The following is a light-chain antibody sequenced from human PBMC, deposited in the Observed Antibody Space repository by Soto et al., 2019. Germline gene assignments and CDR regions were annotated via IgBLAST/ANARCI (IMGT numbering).Light chain of an antibody. CDR2: EAY. CDR1: QSISSW. Sequence: DIQMTQSPSTLSASVGDRVTITCRASQSISSWLAWYQQKPGKVPKLLIYEAYSLESGVPSRFSGSGSRTEFTLTISSLQHDDVATYYCQQYNCNPLTFGGGTKVEIK. V-gene: IGKV1-5*03. CDR3: QQYNCNPLT. J-gene: IGKJ4*01.